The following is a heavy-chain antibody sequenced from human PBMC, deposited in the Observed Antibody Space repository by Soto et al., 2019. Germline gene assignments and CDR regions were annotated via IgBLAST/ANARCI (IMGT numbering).Heavy chain of an antibody. CDR2: IYHSGST. CDR3: ASWYYDFWSGSNGSFDY. D-gene: IGHD3-3*01. Sequence: PSETLSLTCAVSGGSISSSNWWSWVRQPPGKGLEWIGEIYHSGSTNYNPSLKSRVTISVDKSKNQFSLKLSSVTAADTAVYYCASWYYDFWSGSNGSFDYWGQGTLVNVS. J-gene: IGHJ4*02. V-gene: IGHV4-4*02. CDR1: GGSISSSNW.